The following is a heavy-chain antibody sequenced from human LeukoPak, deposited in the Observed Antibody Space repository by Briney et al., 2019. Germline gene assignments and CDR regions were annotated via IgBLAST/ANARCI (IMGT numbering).Heavy chain of an antibody. CDR3: AIPYGDFVY. D-gene: IGHD4-17*01. J-gene: IGHJ4*02. V-gene: IGHV3-30*02. CDR1: GXTFTSYG. CDR2: ISFDGSIQ. Sequence: GGSLRLSCAASGXTFTSYGMHWVRQAPGKGLEWVSFISFDGSIQYYGVSVKGRFTISADNSKNTLFLHMNSLRTEHTAVYYCAIPYGDFVYWGQGMLVTVSS.